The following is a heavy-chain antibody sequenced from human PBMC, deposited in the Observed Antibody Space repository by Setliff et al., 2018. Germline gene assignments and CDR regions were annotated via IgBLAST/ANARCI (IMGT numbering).Heavy chain of an antibody. CDR3: AFNSGWYGYYFDY. V-gene: IGHV3-53*01. CDR1: GFTVSINY. D-gene: IGHD6-19*01. Sequence: PGGSLRLSCAASGFTVSINYMSWVRQAPGKGLEWISVIYSGGTTYYADSVKGRFTISRDNSKNTLDLQMNSLRVEDTAVYYCAFNSGWYGYYFDYWGQGTLVTVSS. J-gene: IGHJ4*02. CDR2: IYSGGTT.